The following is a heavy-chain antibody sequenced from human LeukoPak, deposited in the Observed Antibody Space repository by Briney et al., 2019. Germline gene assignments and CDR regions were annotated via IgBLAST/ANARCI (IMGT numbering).Heavy chain of an antibody. D-gene: IGHD3-10*01. CDR1: GLTLRNYE. J-gene: IGHJ4*02. CDR2: FSSSGTPI. Sequence: PGGSLRLSCAASGLTLRNYEMNWVRQTPGKGLEWVSYFSSSGTPIYYADSVKGRFTVSRDNAKNTLYLQMNSLRAEDTGVYYCARGGASGSYLIDQWGQGTLVTVSS. CDR3: ARGGASGSYLIDQ. V-gene: IGHV3-48*03.